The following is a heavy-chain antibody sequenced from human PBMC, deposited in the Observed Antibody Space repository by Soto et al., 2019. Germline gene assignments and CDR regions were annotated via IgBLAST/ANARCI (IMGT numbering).Heavy chain of an antibody. D-gene: IGHD3-3*01. V-gene: IGHV4-34*01. CDR3: AREPLYDFWSGPTQGYYYMDV. CDR2: INHSGST. J-gene: IGHJ6*03. Sequence: PSETLSLTCAVYGGSFSGYYLSWIRQPPGKGLEWIGEINHSGSTNYNPSLKSRVTISVDTSKNQFSLKLSSVTAADTAVYYCAREPLYDFWSGPTQGYYYMDVWGKGTTVTVS. CDR1: GGSFSGYY.